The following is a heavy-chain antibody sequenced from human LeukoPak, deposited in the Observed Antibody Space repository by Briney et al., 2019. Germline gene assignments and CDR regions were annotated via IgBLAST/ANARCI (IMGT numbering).Heavy chain of an antibody. D-gene: IGHD2-2*02. CDR2: IIPILGIA. Sequence: SVKVSCKASGYTFTGYYIHWVRQAPGQGLEWMGRIIPILGIANYAQKFQGRVTITADKSTSTAYMELSSLRSEDTAVCYCARKATCSSTSCYTLGDWFDPWGQGTLVTVSS. V-gene: IGHV1-69*02. CDR3: ARKATCSSTSCYTLGDWFDP. CDR1: GYTFTGYY. J-gene: IGHJ5*02.